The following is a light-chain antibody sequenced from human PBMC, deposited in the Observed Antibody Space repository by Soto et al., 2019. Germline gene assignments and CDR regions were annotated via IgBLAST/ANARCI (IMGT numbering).Light chain of an antibody. V-gene: IGKV3-20*01. CDR2: DAS. CDR1: QNVVNNN. CDR3: QQYGDSPFT. J-gene: IGKJ3*01. Sequence: EIVLTQSPGTLSLSPGERASLCCRVSQNVVNNNLAWFQQRPGQPPRLLIHDASRRATGIPDRFIGSGSGTDFTLTISGLEPEDFAMYYCQQYGDSPFTFGPGTKVHIK.